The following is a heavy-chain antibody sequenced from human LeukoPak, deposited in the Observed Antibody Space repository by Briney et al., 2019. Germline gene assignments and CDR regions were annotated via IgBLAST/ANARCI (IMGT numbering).Heavy chain of an antibody. D-gene: IGHD3-9*01. CDR1: GFTFSSYS. CDR2: ISSSGSYI. J-gene: IGHJ4*02. Sequence: GGSLRLSCAASGFTFSSYSMNWVRQAPGKGLEWVSSISSSGSYIYYADSVKGRFTISRDNANKSLYLQLNSLRAEDTAVYYCAKFYDISTGYFDYWGQGTLVTVSS. V-gene: IGHV3-21*04. CDR3: AKFYDISTGYFDY.